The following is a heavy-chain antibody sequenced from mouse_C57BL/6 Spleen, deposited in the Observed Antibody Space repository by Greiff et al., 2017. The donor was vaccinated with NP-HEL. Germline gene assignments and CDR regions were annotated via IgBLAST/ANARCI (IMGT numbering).Heavy chain of an antibody. CDR2: IYPGSGST. D-gene: IGHD3-2*02. CDR3: ARSETAQATTLDY. V-gene: IGHV1-55*01. Sequence: QVQLQQPGAELVKPGASVKMSCKASGYTFTSYWITWVKQRPGQGLEWIGDIYPGSGSTNYNEKFKSKATLTVDTSSSTAYMQLSSLTSEDSAVYYCARSETAQATTLDYWGQGTTLTVSS. CDR1: GYTFTSYW. J-gene: IGHJ2*01.